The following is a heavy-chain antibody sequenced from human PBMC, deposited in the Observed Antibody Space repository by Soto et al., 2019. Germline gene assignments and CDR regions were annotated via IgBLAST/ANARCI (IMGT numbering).Heavy chain of an antibody. CDR2: IYYSGST. D-gene: IGHD4-17*01. V-gene: IGHV4-39*01. CDR3: ARSEEDSDYGDYVNLYYYMDV. CDR1: GGSISSSSYY. Sequence: SETLSLTCTVSGGSISSSSYYWGWIRQPPGKGLEWIGSIYYSGSTYYNPSLKSRVTISVDTSKNQFSLKLSSVTAADTAVYYCARSEEDSDYGDYVNLYYYMDVWGKGTTVTVSS. J-gene: IGHJ6*03.